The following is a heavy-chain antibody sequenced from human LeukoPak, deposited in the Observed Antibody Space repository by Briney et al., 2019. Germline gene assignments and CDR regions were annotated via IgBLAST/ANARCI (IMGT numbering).Heavy chain of an antibody. CDR1: RYTLTELS. Sequence: ASVKVSCKVSRYTLTELSMHWVRQAPGKGLEWMGGFDPEDGETIYAQKFQGRVTMTEDTSTDTAYMELSSLRSEDTAVYYCATHYYGSGSYYNTIDYWGQGTLVTVSS. J-gene: IGHJ4*02. D-gene: IGHD3-10*01. CDR2: FDPEDGET. V-gene: IGHV1-24*01. CDR3: ATHYYGSGSYYNTIDY.